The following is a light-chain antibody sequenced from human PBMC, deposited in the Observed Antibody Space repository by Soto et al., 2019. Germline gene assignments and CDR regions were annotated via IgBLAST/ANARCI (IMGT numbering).Light chain of an antibody. Sequence: EIVMTQSPATLSVSPGERATLSCRASQSVSSNLAWYQQQPGQAPRLLIYGASTRATGFPARFSGSGSGTEFTLTINSLQSEDFVVYYCQQYNNWPLTFGGGTKVEIK. J-gene: IGKJ4*01. V-gene: IGKV3-15*01. CDR3: QQYNNWPLT. CDR2: GAS. CDR1: QSVSSN.